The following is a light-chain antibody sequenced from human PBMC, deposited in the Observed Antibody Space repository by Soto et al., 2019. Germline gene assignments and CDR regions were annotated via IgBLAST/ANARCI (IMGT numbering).Light chain of an antibody. Sequence: EIVMTQSPATLSVSPGERATLSCRASQSVSANLAWYQQKPGQAPRHLIYGASTRATGIPARFSGSGSGTEFTLTISSLQSEDFAVYYCQQYNLWPWTFGQGTKV. CDR2: GAS. J-gene: IGKJ1*01. V-gene: IGKV3-15*01. CDR1: QSVSAN. CDR3: QQYNLWPWT.